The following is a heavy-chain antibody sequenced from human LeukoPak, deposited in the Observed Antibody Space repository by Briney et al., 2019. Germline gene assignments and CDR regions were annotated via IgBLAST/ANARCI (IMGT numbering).Heavy chain of an antibody. J-gene: IGHJ4*02. Sequence: GGSLRLSCAASGFTFSSYWMSWVRQAQGKGLEWVSAISGSGGSTYYADSVKGRFTISRDNSKNTLYLQMNSLRAEDTAVYYCAKAHLVVAATRFDYWGQGTLVTVSS. CDR2: ISGSGGST. D-gene: IGHD2-15*01. V-gene: IGHV3-23*01. CDR3: AKAHLVVAATRFDY. CDR1: GFTFSSYW.